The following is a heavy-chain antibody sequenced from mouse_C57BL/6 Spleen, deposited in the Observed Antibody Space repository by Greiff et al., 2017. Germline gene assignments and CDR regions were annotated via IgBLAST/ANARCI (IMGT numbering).Heavy chain of an antibody. Sequence: QVQLQQPGAELVKPGASVKLSCKASGYTFTSYWMHWVKPRPGQGLEWIGMIHPNSGSTNYNEKFKSKATLTVDKSSSTAYMQLSSLTSEDSAVYYCAVDYYGSSSAWFAYWGQGTLVTVSA. CDR2: IHPNSGST. D-gene: IGHD1-1*01. CDR3: AVDYYGSSSAWFAY. J-gene: IGHJ3*01. CDR1: GYTFTSYW. V-gene: IGHV1-64*01.